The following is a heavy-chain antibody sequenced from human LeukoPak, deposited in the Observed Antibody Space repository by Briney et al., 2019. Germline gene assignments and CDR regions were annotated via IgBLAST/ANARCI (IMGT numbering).Heavy chain of an antibody. CDR1: GGSISSYY. Sequence: SETLSLTCTVSGGSISSYYWSWIRQPPGKGLEWIGYIYYSGSTNYNPSLKSRVTISVDTSKNQFSLKLSSVTAADTAVYCCASAGMVRGPYYYYMDVWGKGTTVTVSS. CDR2: IYYSGST. D-gene: IGHD3-10*01. CDR3: ASAGMVRGPYYYYMDV. J-gene: IGHJ6*03. V-gene: IGHV4-59*01.